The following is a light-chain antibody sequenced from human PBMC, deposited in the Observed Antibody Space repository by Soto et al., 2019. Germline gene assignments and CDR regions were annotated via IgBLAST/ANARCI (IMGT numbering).Light chain of an antibody. CDR3: QQYNCDSFT. J-gene: IGKJ3*01. CDR2: AAS. Sequence: DIQMTQSPSSLSASVGDRVTITCRASQGISNYLAWYQQKPGKVPKLLIYAASTLQSGVPSRFRGSSSGPGFTLTISSLQPEDVATYDCQQYNCDSFTFGPGTNVDIK. V-gene: IGKV1-27*01. CDR1: QGISNY.